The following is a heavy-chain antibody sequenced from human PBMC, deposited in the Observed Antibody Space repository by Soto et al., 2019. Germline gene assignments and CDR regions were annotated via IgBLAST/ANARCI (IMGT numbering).Heavy chain of an antibody. CDR1: GFTFSSYG. J-gene: IGHJ6*02. CDR3: ARGDYGDYGYYYCCGMDV. V-gene: IGHV3-33*01. Sequence: QVQLVESGGGVVQPGRSLRLSCAASGFTFSSYGMHWVRQAPGKGLEWVAVIWYDGSNKYYADSVKGRFTISRDNSKNTLYLQMNSRRAEDTAVDYCARGDYGDYGYYYCCGMDVWGQGTTVTVSS. CDR2: IWYDGSNK. D-gene: IGHD4-17*01.